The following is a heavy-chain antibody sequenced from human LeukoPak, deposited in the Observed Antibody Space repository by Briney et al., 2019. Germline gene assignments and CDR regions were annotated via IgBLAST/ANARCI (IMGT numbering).Heavy chain of an antibody. D-gene: IGHD5-18*01. CDR2: IYYIGST. J-gene: IGHJ4*02. Sequence: SETLSLTCTVSGGSISSYYWSWVRQPPGKGLEWIGYIYYIGSTNYNPSLKSRVTISVDTSKNQFSLRLSSVTAADTAVYYCARSRGYSYGTTFLDYWGQGTLVTVSS. CDR3: ARSRGYSYGTTFLDY. CDR1: GGSISSYY. V-gene: IGHV4-59*08.